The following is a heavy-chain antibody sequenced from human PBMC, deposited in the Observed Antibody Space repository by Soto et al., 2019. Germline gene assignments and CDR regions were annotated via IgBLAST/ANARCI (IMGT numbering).Heavy chain of an antibody. CDR1: GGSISSSSYY. CDR3: ARRRWDAHADDY. Sequence: SETLSLTCTVSGGSISSSSYYWGWIRQSPGKGLEWIGSIYYSGSTYYNPSLKSRVTISVDTSKNQFSLKLSSVTAADTAVYYCARRRWDAHADDYWGQGTLVTVSS. D-gene: IGHD1-26*01. CDR2: IYYSGST. J-gene: IGHJ4*02. V-gene: IGHV4-39*01.